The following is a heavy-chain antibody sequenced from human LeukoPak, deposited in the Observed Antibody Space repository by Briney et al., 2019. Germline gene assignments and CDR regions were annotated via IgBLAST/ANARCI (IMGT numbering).Heavy chain of an antibody. CDR3: ARGRRDGYSHPLYYFDY. CDR1: SGSISTSNYY. Sequence: SETLSLTCTVSSGSISTSNYYWGWVRQPPGKALEWIGNIFYSGSTYYSPSLKSRVTISVDTSKNQFSLKLSSVTAADTAVYYCARGRRDGYSHPLYYFDYWGQGTLVTVSS. V-gene: IGHV4-39*07. J-gene: IGHJ4*02. CDR2: IFYSGST. D-gene: IGHD5-24*01.